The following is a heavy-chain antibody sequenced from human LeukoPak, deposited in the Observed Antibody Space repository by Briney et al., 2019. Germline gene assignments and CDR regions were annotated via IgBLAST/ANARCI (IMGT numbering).Heavy chain of an antibody. D-gene: IGHD2-2*01. Sequence: PSETLSLTCTVSGGSISSSSYYWGWIRQPPGKGLEWIGSIYYSGGTYYNPSLKSRVTISVDTSKNQFSLKLSSVTAADTAVYYCARDFFSFWSSWGQGTLVTVSS. CDR2: IYYSGGT. CDR3: ARDFFSFWSS. CDR1: GGSISSSSYY. V-gene: IGHV4-39*07. J-gene: IGHJ5*02.